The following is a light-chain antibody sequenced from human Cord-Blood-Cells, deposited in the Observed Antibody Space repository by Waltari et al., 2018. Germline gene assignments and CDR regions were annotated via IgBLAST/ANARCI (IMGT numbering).Light chain of an antibody. J-gene: IGKJ2*01. V-gene: IGKV3-20*01. CDR1: QSVSSSY. CDR3: QQYGSSSNT. Sequence: DIVLTQSPGTLSLSPGERATLSCRASQSVSSSYLAWYQQKPGQAPRLLIYGASSRATGIPDRFSGSGSGTDFTLTISRREPEDFAVYYCQQYGSSSNTFGQGTKLEIK. CDR2: GAS.